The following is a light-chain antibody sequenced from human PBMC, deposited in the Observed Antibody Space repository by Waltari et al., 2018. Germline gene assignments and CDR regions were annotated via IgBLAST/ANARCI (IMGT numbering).Light chain of an antibody. J-gene: IGKJ4*01. CDR3: QQYHYWPPLT. CDR2: GAS. V-gene: IGKV3-15*01. Sequence: EIVMTQSPATLSVSPGERATLSCRASQSISNNLAWYQQKSGQAPRLLIYGASTRATDIPARFSGSGSGTEFTLTISSLQSEDFAIYYCQQYHYWPPLTFGGGSKVEIK. CDR1: QSISNN.